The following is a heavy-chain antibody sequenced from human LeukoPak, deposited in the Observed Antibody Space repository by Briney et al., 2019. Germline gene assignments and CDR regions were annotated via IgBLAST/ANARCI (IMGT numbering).Heavy chain of an antibody. CDR3: ARDHNIVAPFDY. Sequence: ASVKVSCKASGYTFTNYAIHWVRQAPGQRPEWMGWINAGNGNTKYSQTFQDRVTVTRDKSASTAYMELSSLRSEDTAVYYCARDHNIVAPFDYWGQGTLVTVSS. D-gene: IGHD5-12*01. J-gene: IGHJ4*02. CDR1: GYTFTNYA. V-gene: IGHV1-3*01. CDR2: INAGNGNT.